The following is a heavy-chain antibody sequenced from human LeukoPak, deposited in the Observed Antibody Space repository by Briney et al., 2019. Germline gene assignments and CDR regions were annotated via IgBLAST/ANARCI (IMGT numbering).Heavy chain of an antibody. J-gene: IGHJ3*01. D-gene: IGHD3-10*01. Sequence: GGSLRLSCAPSGFSLTSYAMTWVRQAPGEGLEWVSDISTNGGKTYYSDSVKGRFTISRDISKNTLFLQMNSLKVEDTAVYYCARSVRGVIADAFNVWGQGTMVAVSS. CDR2: ISTNGGKT. CDR1: GFSLTSYA. V-gene: IGHV3-23*01. CDR3: ARSVRGVIADAFNV.